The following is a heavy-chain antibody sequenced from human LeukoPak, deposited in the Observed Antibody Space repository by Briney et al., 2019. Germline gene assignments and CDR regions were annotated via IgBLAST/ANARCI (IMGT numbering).Heavy chain of an antibody. CDR2: IYHSGST. CDR3: ARGNGEQWLPMDV. D-gene: IGHD6-19*01. V-gene: IGHV4-38-2*01. CDR1: GFTFSSYA. Sequence: PGGSLRLSCAASGFTFSSYAMSWVRQAPGKGLEWIGSIYHSGSTYYNPSLKSRVTISVDTSKNQFSLKLSSVTAADTAVYYCARGNGEQWLPMDVWGKGTTVTISS. J-gene: IGHJ6*03.